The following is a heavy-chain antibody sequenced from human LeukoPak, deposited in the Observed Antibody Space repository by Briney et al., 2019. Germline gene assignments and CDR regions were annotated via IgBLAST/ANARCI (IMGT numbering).Heavy chain of an antibody. CDR1: GGTFSSYA. V-gene: IGHV1-69*06. CDR2: IIPIFGTA. CDR3: ARAPNRYCTNGVCYFTAFDI. J-gene: IGHJ3*02. Sequence: GASVKVSCKASGGTFSSYAISWVRQAPGQGLEWMGGIIPIFGTANYAQKFQGRVTITADKSTSTAYMELSSLRSEDTAVYYCARAPNRYCTNGVCYFTAFDIWGQGTMVTVSS. D-gene: IGHD2-8*01.